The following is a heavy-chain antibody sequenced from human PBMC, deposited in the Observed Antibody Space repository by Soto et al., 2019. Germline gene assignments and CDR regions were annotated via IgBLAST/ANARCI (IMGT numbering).Heavy chain of an antibody. D-gene: IGHD2-2*01. Sequence: GGSLRLSCAASGFTFSSYAMHWVRQAPGKGLEWVAVISYDGSNKYYADSVKGRFTISRDNSKNTLCLQMNSLRAEDTAVYYCTTVILLVPAAMGVDYYCGMDVWGRGTTVTVSS. CDR2: ISYDGSNK. J-gene: IGHJ6*02. CDR1: GFTFSSYA. CDR3: TTVILLVPAAMGVDYYCGMDV. V-gene: IGHV3-30-3*01.